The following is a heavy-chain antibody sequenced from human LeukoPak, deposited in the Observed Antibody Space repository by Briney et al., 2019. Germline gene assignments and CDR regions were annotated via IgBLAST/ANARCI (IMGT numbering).Heavy chain of an antibody. CDR2: IKQVGSEK. CDR1: GFTFSSYW. J-gene: IGHJ5*02. D-gene: IGHD6-19*01. Sequence: SGGSLRLSWAASGFTFSSYWVSWVRQAAGKGLGWVANIKQVGSEKYYVDSVKGRFTISRDNAKNSLYLQMNSLRAEDTAVYYCARVGSGWYQGPFDPWGQGTLVTVSS. V-gene: IGHV3-7*01. CDR3: ARVGSGWYQGPFDP.